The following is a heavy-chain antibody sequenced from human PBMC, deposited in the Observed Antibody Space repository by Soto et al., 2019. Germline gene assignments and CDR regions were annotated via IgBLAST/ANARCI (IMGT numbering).Heavy chain of an antibody. CDR3: ARGFDLQYGMDV. V-gene: IGHV3-48*02. D-gene: IGHD3-10*01. CDR2: ISGSSDTI. CDR1: SLPIAIYS. J-gene: IGHJ6*02. Sequence: GGPLSVFSLSRSLPIAIYSLKWVRQAPRKGLEWVSYISGSSDTIYYADSVEGRFTISRDNAKNSLYLQMNSLRDDDTAVYFCARGFDLQYGMDVWGQGT.